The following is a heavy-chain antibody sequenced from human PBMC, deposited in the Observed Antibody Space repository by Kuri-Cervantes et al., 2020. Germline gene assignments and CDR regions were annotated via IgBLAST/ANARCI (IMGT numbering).Heavy chain of an antibody. V-gene: IGHV1-18*01. J-gene: IGHJ4*02. CDR3: ARAENFDWLLSTFDY. CDR1: GYTFTSYG. D-gene: IGHD3-9*01. Sequence: ASVKVSCKASGYTFTSYGISWVRQAPGQGLEWMGWISAYNGNTNYAQKLQGRVTMTTDTSTSTAYMELRSLRSDDTAVYCCARAENFDWLLSTFDYWGQGTLVTVSS. CDR2: ISAYNGNT.